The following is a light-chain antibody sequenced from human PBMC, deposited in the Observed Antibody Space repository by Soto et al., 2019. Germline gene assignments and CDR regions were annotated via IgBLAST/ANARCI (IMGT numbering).Light chain of an antibody. CDR3: CSYAGSSTFGV. CDR2: EGS. CDR1: SSDVGSYNL. Sequence: QSALTQPASVSGSPGQSITISCTGTSSDVGSYNLVTWYQQHPGKAPKLMIYEGSKRPSGVSNRCSGSKSVNTASLTISGLQAEDEADYYCCSYAGSSTFGVFGGGTKLTVL. V-gene: IGLV2-23*03. J-gene: IGLJ2*01.